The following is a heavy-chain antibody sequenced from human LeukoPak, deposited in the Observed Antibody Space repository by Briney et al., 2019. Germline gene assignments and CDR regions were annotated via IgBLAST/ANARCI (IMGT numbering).Heavy chain of an antibody. D-gene: IGHD1-1*01. CDR2: IYPGDSDT. Sequence: GESLKISCKGSGYRFTTYWIGWVRQMPGRGLEWMGIIYPGDSDTRYSPSFRGQVTISADNSLTTAYLQWSSLKASDTAVYYCARASWKLVDPFYFDFWGQGTLVTVSS. CDR1: GYRFTTYW. CDR3: ARASWKLVDPFYFDF. V-gene: IGHV5-51*01. J-gene: IGHJ4*02.